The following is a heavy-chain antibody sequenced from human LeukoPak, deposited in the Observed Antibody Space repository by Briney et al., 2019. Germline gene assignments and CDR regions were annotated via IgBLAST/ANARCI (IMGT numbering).Heavy chain of an antibody. CDR2: IWSDGSNK. V-gene: IGHV3-33*01. D-gene: IGHD5-12*01. CDR3: ARRRGYSGYDLDC. Sequence: GGSLRLSCAASGFIFSSYGMHWVRQAPGKGLEWVAAIWSDGSNKYYADSVKGRFTIYKHNSKHTLYLQMNSLRAEDTAVYYCARRRGYSGYDLDCWGQGTLVTVSS. CDR1: GFIFSSYG. J-gene: IGHJ4*02.